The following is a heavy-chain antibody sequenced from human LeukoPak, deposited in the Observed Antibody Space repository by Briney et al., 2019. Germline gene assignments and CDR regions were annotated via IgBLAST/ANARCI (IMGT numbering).Heavy chain of an antibody. CDR3: ARHRRGTTIFDY. D-gene: IGHD4-11*01. CDR1: GGSIMSYY. V-gene: IGHV4-59*08. Sequence: SGALALTCTGSGGSIMSYYWSWIRQPPGKGLEGIGYIYYSGSTNYNPSLKSRVTISVDTSKNQFSLKLSSVTAADTAVYYCARHRRGTTIFDYWGQGTLVTVSS. CDR2: IYYSGST. J-gene: IGHJ4*02.